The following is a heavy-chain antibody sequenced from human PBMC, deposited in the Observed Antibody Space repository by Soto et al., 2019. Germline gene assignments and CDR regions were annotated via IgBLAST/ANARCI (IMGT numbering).Heavy chain of an antibody. D-gene: IGHD6-13*01. CDR2: IHYSGST. J-gene: IGHJ4*02. CDR3: ARGIAAPD. CDR1: GASISSYY. Sequence: QVQLQESGPGLVKPSETLSLTCSVSGASISSYYWSWIRRPPGKGLEWIGYIHYSGSTRYNPSLKSRLTISIDTSKNHFSLKLSSVTAADTTVYYCARGIAAPDWGQGTLVTVSS. V-gene: IGHV4-59*01.